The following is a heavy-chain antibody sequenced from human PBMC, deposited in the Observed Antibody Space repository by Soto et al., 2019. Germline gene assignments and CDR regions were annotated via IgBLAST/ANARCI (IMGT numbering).Heavy chain of an antibody. J-gene: IGHJ4*02. CDR1: GFTFSSYA. V-gene: IGHV3-23*04. Sequence: VQLVESGGGVVQPGRSLRLSCAASGFTFSSYAMHWVRQAPGKGLEWVSAISGSGGSTYYADSVKGRFTISRDNSKNTLYLQMNSLRAEDTAVYYCAKDMAFEYYDSSGYHAFDYWGQGTLVTVSS. CDR3: AKDMAFEYYDSSGYHAFDY. D-gene: IGHD3-22*01. CDR2: ISGSGGST.